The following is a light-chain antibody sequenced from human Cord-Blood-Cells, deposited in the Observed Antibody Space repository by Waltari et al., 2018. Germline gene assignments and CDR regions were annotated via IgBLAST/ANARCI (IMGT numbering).Light chain of an antibody. J-gene: IGKJ4*01. CDR3: QQSYSTPPT. CDR2: AAS. CDR1: QSISSY. V-gene: IGKV1-39*01. Sequence: DIQMTQSPSSLSASVGDRVTITCRASQSISSYLNWYQQKPGKAPKLLIYAASSLQSGVPSRFSGSGSGTDFTRTISSLQPEDFVTYYCQQSYSTPPTFGGGTKVEIK.